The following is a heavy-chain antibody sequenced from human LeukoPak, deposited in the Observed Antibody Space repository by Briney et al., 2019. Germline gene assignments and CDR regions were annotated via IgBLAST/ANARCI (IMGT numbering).Heavy chain of an antibody. V-gene: IGHV4-4*07. CDR2: IYSSGNT. CDR1: GGSISGYY. J-gene: IGHJ4*02. CDR3: ARGKYDTSGYYQQFDF. Sequence: SETLSLTCVVSGGSISGYYWNWLRQSAGKGLEWIGRIYSSGNTTYNPSLESRVSMSVETSKKQLSLRLSSVTAADTAVYYCARGKYDTSGYYQQFDFWGQGTLVTVSS. D-gene: IGHD3-22*01.